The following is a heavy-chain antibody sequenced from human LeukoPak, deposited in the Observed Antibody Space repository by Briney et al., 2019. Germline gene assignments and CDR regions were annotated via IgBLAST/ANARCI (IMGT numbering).Heavy chain of an antibody. CDR3: ARQDGDGLYFFDY. CDR2: IYPGDSDT. V-gene: IGHV5-51*01. D-gene: IGHD5-12*01. J-gene: IGHJ4*02. CDR1: GYSFTHYW. Sequence: GESLKISCKGSGYSFTHYWIGWVRQMPEKGLEWMGTIYPGDSDTRYSPPFQGQVTISADKSISTAYLQWSSLKASDTAMYYCARQDGDGLYFFDYWGQGTLVTVSS.